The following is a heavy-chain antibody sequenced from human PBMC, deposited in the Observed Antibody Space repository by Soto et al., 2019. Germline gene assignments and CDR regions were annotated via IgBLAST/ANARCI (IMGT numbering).Heavy chain of an antibody. J-gene: IGHJ4*02. D-gene: IGHD2-8*01. V-gene: IGHV3-49*04. Sequence: GGSLRLSCTASGFTFNDYTLSWVRQAPGKGLEWVGFIRSKAYGGTTEYAASVKGRFTISRGDSKSIAYLQMNSLKTEDTAVYYCTAGKLYPSLDFDYWGQGTLVTVAS. CDR1: GFTFNDYT. CDR2: IRSKAYGGTT. CDR3: TAGKLYPSLDFDY.